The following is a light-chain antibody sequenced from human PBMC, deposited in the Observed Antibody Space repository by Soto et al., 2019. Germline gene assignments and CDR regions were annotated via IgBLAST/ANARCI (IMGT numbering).Light chain of an antibody. Sequence: VTIKIRASQSISRYLSWYQQKPGKAPKLLIYLASSLQSGVPSRFSGSGSGTDFTLTISSLQPDDLATYYCLESSSALTFAHGTRLEIK. V-gene: IGKV1-39*01. CDR3: LESSSALT. CDR1: QSISRY. CDR2: LAS. J-gene: IGKJ5*01.